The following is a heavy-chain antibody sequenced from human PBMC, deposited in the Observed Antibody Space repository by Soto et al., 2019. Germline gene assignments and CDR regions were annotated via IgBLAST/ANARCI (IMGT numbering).Heavy chain of an antibody. CDR1: GFTVSSDY. V-gene: IGHV3-66*01. CDR3: ARDPGYRNGMDV. D-gene: IGHD5-18*01. CDR2: VYSGGTT. J-gene: IGHJ6*02. Sequence: GGSLRLSCAAPGFTVSSDYMTWVRQAPGKGLEWLSTVYSGGTTYYADSVKGRFIISRDNSKNTLFLQMNNLRVEDTAMYYCARDPGYRNGMDVWGQGTTVTVSS.